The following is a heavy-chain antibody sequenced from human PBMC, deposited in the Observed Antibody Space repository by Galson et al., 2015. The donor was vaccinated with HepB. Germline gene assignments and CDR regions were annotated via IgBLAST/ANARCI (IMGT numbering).Heavy chain of an antibody. CDR1: GFTVSSNY. V-gene: IGHV3-66*01. CDR2: IYSGGST. D-gene: IGHD3-3*01. CDR3: ARDFARGGRGPPNYDFWSGYYDAFDI. Sequence: SLRLSCAASGFTVSSNYMSRVRQAPGKGLEWVSVIYSGGSTYYADSVKGRFTISGDNSKNTLYLQMNSLRAEDTAVYYCARDFARGGRGPPNYDFWSGYYDAFDIWGQGTMVTVSS. J-gene: IGHJ3*02.